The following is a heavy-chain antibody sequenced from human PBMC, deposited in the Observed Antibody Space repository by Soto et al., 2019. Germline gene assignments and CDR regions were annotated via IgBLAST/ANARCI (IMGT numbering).Heavy chain of an antibody. J-gene: IGHJ5*01. V-gene: IGHV4-59*01. D-gene: IGHD1-26*01. CDR3: ARDRVGVSSNWFDS. Sequence: SETLSLTCTVSGGSISSYYWSWIRQPPGKGLEWFGYIYYSGSTNYNTNYNPSLKSRVTTSVDTSKNQFSLKVTSVTAADTAVYYCARDRVGVSSNWFDSWGRGTLVTVSS. CDR2: IYYSGSTNYNT. CDR1: GGSISSYY.